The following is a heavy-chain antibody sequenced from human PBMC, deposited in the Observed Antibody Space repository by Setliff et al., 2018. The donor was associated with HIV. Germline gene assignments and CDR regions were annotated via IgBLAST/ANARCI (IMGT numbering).Heavy chain of an antibody. CDR3: ARVKASWYMDV. Sequence: GGSLRLSCAASGFAFSSYSSNWVRQAPGKGLEWVSYISSDSSTTYYADSVKGRFTISRDNAKNSLYLQMNSLRAEDTAVYFCARVKASWYMDVWGKGTTVTVSS. V-gene: IGHV3-48*01. CDR1: GFAFSSYS. CDR2: ISSDSSTT. J-gene: IGHJ6*03.